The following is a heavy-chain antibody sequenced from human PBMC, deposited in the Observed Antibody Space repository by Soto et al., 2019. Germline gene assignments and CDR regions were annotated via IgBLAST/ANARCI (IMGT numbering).Heavy chain of an antibody. V-gene: IGHV3-23*01. CDR1: GFTFSSYS. J-gene: IGHJ4*02. D-gene: IGHD3-10*01. CDR3: AKSPTMVRGVIFDY. CDR2: IRGSGDST. Sequence: GGSLRLSCAASGFTFSSYSLSWVRQAPGKGLEWVSAIRGSGDSTYYADSVKGRFTISRDNSKNTLYLQMNSLRAEDTAVYYWAKSPTMVRGVIFDYWGQGALVTVLL.